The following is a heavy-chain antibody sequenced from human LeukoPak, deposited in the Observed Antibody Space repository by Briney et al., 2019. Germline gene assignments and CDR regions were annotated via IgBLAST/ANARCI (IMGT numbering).Heavy chain of an antibody. CDR3: ERDFRAPTYYDFWSADFDY. J-gene: IGHJ4*02. CDR2: INPNSGGT. Sequence: GASVTDSFKASGYTFTGYYMHWVRQAPGQGLEWMGWINPNSGGTNYAQKFQGRVIMTRDTSISKAYMELSRLRYYDTAEYYCERDFRAPTYYDFWSADFDYWGQGTLVTVSS. CDR1: GYTFTGYY. D-gene: IGHD3-3*01. V-gene: IGHV1-2*02.